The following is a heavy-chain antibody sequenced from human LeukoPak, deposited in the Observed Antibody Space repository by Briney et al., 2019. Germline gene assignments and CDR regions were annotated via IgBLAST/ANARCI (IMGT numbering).Heavy chain of an antibody. D-gene: IGHD3-22*01. J-gene: IGHJ3*02. V-gene: IGHV5-51*01. Sequence: GESLKISCQGSGYTFTTYWIGWARQMPGKGLEWMGIIYPGDSDTRYSPSFQGQVTISADKSISTAYLQWSSLKASDTAMYYCASNDYYDSSGYYYAGAFDIWGQGTMVTVSS. CDR1: GYTFTTYW. CDR3: ASNDYYDSSGYYYAGAFDI. CDR2: IYPGDSDT.